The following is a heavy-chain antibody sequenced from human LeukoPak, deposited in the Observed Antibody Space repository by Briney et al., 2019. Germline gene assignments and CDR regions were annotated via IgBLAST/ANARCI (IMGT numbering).Heavy chain of an antibody. CDR2: ISWNSGNI. CDR1: GFTFGDYA. J-gene: IGHJ4*02. D-gene: IGHD4-17*01. CDR3: ANLHGDYRDY. Sequence: PGGPLRLSCAASGFTFGDYAMHWVRQAPGKGLEWVSGISWNSGNIGYADSVKGRFTISRDNAKNSLYLEMNSLRAEDTALYYCANLHGDYRDYWGQGTLVTVSS. V-gene: IGHV3-9*01.